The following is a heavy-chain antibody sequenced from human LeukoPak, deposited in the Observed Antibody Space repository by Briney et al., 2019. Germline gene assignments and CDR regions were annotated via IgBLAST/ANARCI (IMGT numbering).Heavy chain of an antibody. CDR3: ASTIGYCSSTSCYGPSWFDP. V-gene: IGHV3-30*04. D-gene: IGHD2-2*01. CDR1: GFTFSSYA. J-gene: IGHJ5*02. Sequence: AGGSLRLSCAASGFTFSSYAMHWVRQAPGKGLEGVAVLSYDGRNKYYADSVKGRFTISRDNSKNTLYLQMNSLRAEDTAVYYCASTIGYCSSTSCYGPSWFDPWGQGTLVTVSS. CDR2: LSYDGRNK.